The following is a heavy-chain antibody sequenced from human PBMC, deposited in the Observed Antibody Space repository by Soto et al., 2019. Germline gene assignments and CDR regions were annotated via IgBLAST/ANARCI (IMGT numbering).Heavy chain of an antibody. J-gene: IGHJ3*02. Sequence: GGSLRLSCAASGFTVSSNYMSWVRQAPGKGLEWVSVIYSGGSTYYADSVKGRFTISRDNSKNTLYLQMNSLRAEDTAVYYCARESSEWAFDIWGKGTMVTVS. CDR3: ARESSEWAFDI. V-gene: IGHV3-66*01. CDR1: GFTVSSNY. D-gene: IGHD3-3*01. CDR2: IYSGGST.